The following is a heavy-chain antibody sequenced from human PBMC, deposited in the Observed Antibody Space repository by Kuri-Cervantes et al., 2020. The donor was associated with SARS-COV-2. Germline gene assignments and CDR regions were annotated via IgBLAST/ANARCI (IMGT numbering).Heavy chain of an antibody. CDR2: INVNDGDT. J-gene: IGHJ4*02. CDR1: GYSFTAYS. Sequence: ASVKVSCKASGYSFTAYSYAWVRQAPGQGPEWIGWINVNDGDTSYARKVQGRVTMTTDTSTTTVYMDLRGLTSDDTAVYFCARGPADYSSGWTDYWGQGTLVTVSS. V-gene: IGHV1-18*01. D-gene: IGHD6-19*01. CDR3: ARGPADYSSGWTDY.